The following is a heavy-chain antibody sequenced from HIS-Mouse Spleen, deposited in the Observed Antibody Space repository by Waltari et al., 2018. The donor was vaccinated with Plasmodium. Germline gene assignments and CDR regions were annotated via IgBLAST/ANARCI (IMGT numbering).Heavy chain of an antibody. Sequence: QVQLQQWGAGLLKPSETLSLPCAVYGGSFSGSYWSWIRQPPGKGLEWIGEINHSGSTNYNPSLKSRVTISVDTSKNQFSLKLSSVTAADTAVYYCARLVVVASKDSYWGQGTLVTVSS. D-gene: IGHD2-15*01. J-gene: IGHJ4*02. CDR1: GGSFSGSY. V-gene: IGHV4-34*01. CDR2: INHSGST. CDR3: ARLVVVASKDSY.